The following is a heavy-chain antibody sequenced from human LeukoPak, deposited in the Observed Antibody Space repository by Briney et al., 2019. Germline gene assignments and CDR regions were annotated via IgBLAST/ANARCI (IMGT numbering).Heavy chain of an antibody. V-gene: IGHV3-48*04. D-gene: IGHD7-27*01. CDR3: ARDHVWGSSESDY. CDR2: ISSSSSNI. J-gene: IGHJ4*02. CDR1: GFSFSSYR. Sequence: PGGSLRLSCAASGFSFSSYRMNWLRQAPGKGLEWVSYISSSSSNIYYADSVKGRFTISRDNAKNSLYLQMNSLRVEDTAIYYCARDHVWGSSESDYWGQGTLVTVSS.